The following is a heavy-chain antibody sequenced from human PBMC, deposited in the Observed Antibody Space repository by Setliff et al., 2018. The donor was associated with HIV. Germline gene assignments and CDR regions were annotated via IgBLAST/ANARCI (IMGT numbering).Heavy chain of an antibody. CDR1: GFSFSNYE. V-gene: IGHV3-48*03. CDR3: ATWGIVAVAGLH. Sequence: GGSLRLSCAASGFSFSNYEMTWVRQAPGKGLEWVSSISISGTLIYYADSVKGRFTTTRANTKNSLYLQMNRLRAEDTAVYYCATWGIVAVAGLHWGQGTLVTVSS. CDR2: ISISGTLI. D-gene: IGHD6-13*01. J-gene: IGHJ4*02.